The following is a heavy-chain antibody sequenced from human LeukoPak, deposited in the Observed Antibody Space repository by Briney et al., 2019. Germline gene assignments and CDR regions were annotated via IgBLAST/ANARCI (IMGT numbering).Heavy chain of an antibody. V-gene: IGHV4-34*01. CDR1: GGSFSGYY. D-gene: IGHD3-10*01. Sequence: PSETLSLTCAVYGGSFSGYYWSWIRQPPGKGLEWIGEINHSGSTNYNPSLKSRVTISVDTSKNQFSLKLSSVTAADTAVYYCARGANYYGSGSYYNKVRRLNWFDPWGQGTLVTVSS. CDR3: ARGANYYGSGSYYNKVRRLNWFDP. J-gene: IGHJ5*02. CDR2: INHSGST.